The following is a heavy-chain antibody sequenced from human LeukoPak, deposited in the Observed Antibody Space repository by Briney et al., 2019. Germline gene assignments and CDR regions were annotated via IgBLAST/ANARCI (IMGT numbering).Heavy chain of an antibody. D-gene: IGHD2-2*01. Sequence: GASVKDSCKASGYTFTGYYMHWVRQAPGQGLEWMGWINPNSGGTNYAQKFQGRVTMTRDTSISTAYMELSRLRSDDTAVYYCARDWGQLFFNWFDPWGQGTLVTVSS. CDR2: INPNSGGT. V-gene: IGHV1-2*02. CDR3: ARDWGQLFFNWFDP. J-gene: IGHJ5*02. CDR1: GYTFTGYY.